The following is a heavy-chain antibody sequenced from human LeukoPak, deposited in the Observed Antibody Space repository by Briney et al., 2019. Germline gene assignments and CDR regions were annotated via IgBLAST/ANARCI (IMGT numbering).Heavy chain of an antibody. CDR2: INHFGTT. Sequence: SETLSLTCAVFGGSFNDHYWIWIRQPPGQGLEWIGEINHFGTTKYNPSLKSRVTISIDASKKQFSLKLNSVTAADTALYYCARGFNYMDVWGKGTTVTV. V-gene: IGHV4-34*01. CDR3: ARGFNYMDV. J-gene: IGHJ6*03. CDR1: GGSFNDHY.